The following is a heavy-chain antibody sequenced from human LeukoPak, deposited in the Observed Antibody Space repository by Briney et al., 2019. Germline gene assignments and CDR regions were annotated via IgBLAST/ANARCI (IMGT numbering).Heavy chain of an antibody. Sequence: GASVKVSCKTSEYTFTGYYMHWVRQAPGQGLEWMGWIYPNSGGTNYAQKFQGSVTMTRDTSISTVYMELSRLRSDDTAVYYCARARRTWYDPFGIWGQGTMVTVSS. CDR1: EYTFTGYY. J-gene: IGHJ3*02. CDR2: IYPNSGGT. V-gene: IGHV1-2*02. CDR3: ARARRTWYDPFGI. D-gene: IGHD1-1*01.